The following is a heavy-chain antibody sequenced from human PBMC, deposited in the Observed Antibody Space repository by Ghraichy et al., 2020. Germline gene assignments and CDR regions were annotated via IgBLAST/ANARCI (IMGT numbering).Heavy chain of an antibody. J-gene: IGHJ5*02. V-gene: IGHV4-39*01. CDR3: ARLWYYYDSSGYQNWFDP. CDR1: GGSISSSSYY. D-gene: IGHD3-22*01. CDR2: IYYSGST. Sequence: SETLSLTCTVSGGSISSSSYYWGWIRQPPGKGLEWIGSIYYSGSTYYNPSLKSRVTISVDTSKNQFSLKLSSVTAADTAVYYCARLWYYYDSSGYQNWFDPWGQGTLVTVSS.